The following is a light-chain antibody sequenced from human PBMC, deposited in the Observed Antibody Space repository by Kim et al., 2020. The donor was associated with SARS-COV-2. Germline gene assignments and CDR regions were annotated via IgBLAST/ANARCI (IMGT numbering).Light chain of an antibody. CDR3: QQYYSTPLT. Sequence: RATINCKSNQSVLYSSNNKNYLAWYQQKPGQPPKLLIYWASTRESGVPDRFSGSGSGTDFTLTISSLQAEDVAVYYCQQYYSTPLTFGGGTKVEI. CDR2: WAS. J-gene: IGKJ4*01. V-gene: IGKV4-1*01. CDR1: QSVLYSSNNKNY.